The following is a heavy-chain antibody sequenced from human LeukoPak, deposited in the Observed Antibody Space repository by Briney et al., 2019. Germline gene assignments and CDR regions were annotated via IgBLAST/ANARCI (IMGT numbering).Heavy chain of an antibody. J-gene: IGHJ4*02. D-gene: IGHD3-9*01. Sequence: GGSLRLSCAASGFSFSGYWMHWVRQTPGKGLVWVSRINSDGSSTTYADSVKGRFTMSRDNAKSTLYLQMSSLRAEDAAVYYCATSLGPLTGYWGQGTLVTVSS. CDR3: ATSLGPLTGY. CDR2: INSDGSST. CDR1: GFSFSGYW. V-gene: IGHV3-74*01.